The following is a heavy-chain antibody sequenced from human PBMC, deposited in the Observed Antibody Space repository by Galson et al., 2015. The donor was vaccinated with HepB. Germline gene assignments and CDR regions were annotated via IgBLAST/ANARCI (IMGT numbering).Heavy chain of an antibody. V-gene: IGHV3-33*01. CDR3: AREKVYCSSTSCYPTYWYFDL. J-gene: IGHJ2*01. D-gene: IGHD2-2*01. CDR2: IWYDGSNK. Sequence: SLRLSCAASGFTFSSYGMHWVRQAPGKGLEWVAVIWYDGSNKYYADSVKGRFTISRDNSKNTLYLQMNSLRAEDTAVYYCAREKVYCSSTSCYPTYWYFDLWGRGTLVTVSS. CDR1: GFTFSSYG.